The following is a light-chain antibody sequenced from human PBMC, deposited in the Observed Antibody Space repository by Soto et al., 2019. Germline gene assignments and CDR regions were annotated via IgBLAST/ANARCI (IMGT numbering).Light chain of an antibody. Sequence: QLVLTQPPSVSGAPGQRVTISCTGSSSNIGAGYDVHWYQQLPGTAPKLLMYGNNNRPSGVPDRFSGSKSGTSTSLAITGLRAEDEASYYCSSYTITHIPVIFGGGTQLTVL. CDR2: GNN. V-gene: IGLV1-40*01. J-gene: IGLJ2*01. CDR3: SSYTITHIPVI. CDR1: SSNIGAGYD.